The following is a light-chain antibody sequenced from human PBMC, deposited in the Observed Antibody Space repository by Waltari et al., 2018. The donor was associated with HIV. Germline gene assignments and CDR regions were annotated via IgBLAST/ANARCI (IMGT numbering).Light chain of an antibody. J-gene: IGLJ2*01. Sequence: QSALTQPPSASGHPGQSGTIAGTGTRNDVGAYAFVSWYQQHPGRAPKPLIYEVTTRPSGVPDRFSGSQSGNTASLTVSGLQAEDDGHYFCTSYVDNFGVLFGGGTKLAVL. CDR3: TSYVDNFGVL. V-gene: IGLV2-8*01. CDR2: EVT. CDR1: RNDVGAYAF.